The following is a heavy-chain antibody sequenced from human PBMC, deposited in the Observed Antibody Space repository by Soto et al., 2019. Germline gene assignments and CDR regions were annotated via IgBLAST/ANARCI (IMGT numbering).Heavy chain of an antibody. J-gene: IGHJ6*02. CDR1: RYSFTSYW. CDR3: ARLVVVVAATSGYYYYGMDV. D-gene: IGHD2-15*01. CDR2: IDPSDSYT. V-gene: IGHV5-10-1*01. Sequence: TGESLKIACKGSRYSFTSYWISWVRQMPGKGLEWMGRIDPSDSYTNYSPSFQGHVTISADKSISTAYLQWSSLKASDTAMYYCARLVVVVAATSGYYYYGMDVWGQGTTVTVSS.